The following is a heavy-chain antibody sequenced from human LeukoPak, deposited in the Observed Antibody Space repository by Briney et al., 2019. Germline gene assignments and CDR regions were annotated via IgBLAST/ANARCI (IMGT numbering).Heavy chain of an antibody. CDR3: ARRMVGATSFDY. D-gene: IGHD1-26*01. CDR1: GFTVSSNY. CDR2: IYSGGST. J-gene: IGHJ4*02. V-gene: IGHV3-53*01. Sequence: TGGSLRLSCAASGFTVSSNYMSWVRQAPGKGLEWVSVIYSGGSTYYADSVKGRFTISRDNSKNTLYLQMNSLRAEDTAVYYCARRMVGATSFDYWGQGTLVTVSS.